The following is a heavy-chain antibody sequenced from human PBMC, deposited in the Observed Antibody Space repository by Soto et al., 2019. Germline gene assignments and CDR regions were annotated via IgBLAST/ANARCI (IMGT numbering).Heavy chain of an antibody. CDR1: GYTFTSYG. CDR3: ARDKLALGIFDP. V-gene: IGHV1-18*01. CDR2: ISAYNGNT. Sequence: ASVKVSCKASGYTFTSYGISWVRQAPGQGLEWMGWISAYNGNTNYAQKLQGRVTMTTNTSTSPAYMELRSLRSDDTAVYYCARDKLALGIFDPWGKGTLVTVSS. J-gene: IGHJ5*02. D-gene: IGHD1-26*01.